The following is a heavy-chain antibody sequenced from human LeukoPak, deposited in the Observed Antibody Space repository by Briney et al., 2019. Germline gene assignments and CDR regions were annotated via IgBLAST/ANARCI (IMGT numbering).Heavy chain of an antibody. CDR1: GGTFSSYA. CDR3: ARNEYHDFWSGYFEDY. Sequence: ASVKVSCKASGGTFSSYAISWVRQAPGQGLEWMGGIIPIFGTANYAQKFQGRVTITADESTSTAYMELSSLRSEDTAAYYCARNEYHDFWSGYFEDYWGQGTLVTVSS. V-gene: IGHV1-69*13. CDR2: IIPIFGTA. D-gene: IGHD3-3*01. J-gene: IGHJ4*02.